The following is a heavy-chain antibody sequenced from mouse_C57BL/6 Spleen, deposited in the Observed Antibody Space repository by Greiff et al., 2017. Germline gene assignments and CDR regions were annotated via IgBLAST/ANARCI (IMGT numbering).Heavy chain of an antibody. CDR1: GFTFNTYA. CDR3: VRGGAQATGFDY. J-gene: IGHJ2*01. V-gene: IGHV10-3*01. Sequence: GGGLVQPKGSLKLSCAASGFTFNTYAMHWVRQAPGNGLEWVARIRSKSSNYATYYADSVKDRFTISRDDSQSMLYLQMNNLKTEDTAMYYCVRGGAQATGFDYWGQGTTLTVSS. CDR2: IRSKSSNYAT. D-gene: IGHD3-2*02.